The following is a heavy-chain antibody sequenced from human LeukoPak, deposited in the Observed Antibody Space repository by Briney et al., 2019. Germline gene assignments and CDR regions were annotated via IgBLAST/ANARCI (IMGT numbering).Heavy chain of an antibody. V-gene: IGHV3-23*01. CDR2: ISGSGGST. CDR3: AKRRGLELLYYYYMDV. Sequence: PGGSLRLSCAASGFTSSSYGMSWVRQAPGKGLEWVSAISGSGGSTYYADSVKGRFTISRDNSKNTLFLQMNSLRAEDTAVYYCAKRRGLELLYYYYMDVWGKGTTVTVSS. CDR1: GFTSSSYG. D-gene: IGHD1-7*01. J-gene: IGHJ6*03.